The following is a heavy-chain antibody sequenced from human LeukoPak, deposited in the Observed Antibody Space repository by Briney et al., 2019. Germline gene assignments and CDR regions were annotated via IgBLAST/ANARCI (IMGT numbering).Heavy chain of an antibody. J-gene: IGHJ4*02. CDR3: ASYEYSSSSVVY. CDR1: GGPISSYY. CDR2: IYYSGGT. Sequence: SETLSLTCTVSGGPISSYYWSWIRQPPGKGLEWIGYIYYSGGTNYNPSLKSRVTISVDTSKNQFSLKLSSVTAADTAVYYCASYEYSSSSVVYWGQGTLVTVSS. V-gene: IGHV4-59*01. D-gene: IGHD6-6*01.